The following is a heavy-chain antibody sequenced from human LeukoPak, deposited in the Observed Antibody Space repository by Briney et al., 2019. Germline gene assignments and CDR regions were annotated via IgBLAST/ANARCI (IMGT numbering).Heavy chain of an antibody. J-gene: IGHJ3*02. CDR2: IHHGGST. D-gene: IGHD4-17*01. V-gene: IGHV4-59*01. CDR3: AKFTRGPVRDHGDYVGLDI. Sequence: PSETLSLTCTVSGGFISSDHWSWIRQPPGKGLEFIGHIHHGGSTYYNPSFRGRVDMSLDTSRTYYSLRLYSVTAADTAIYYCAKFTRGPVRDHGDYVGLDIWGQGTAVTVS. CDR1: GGFISSDH.